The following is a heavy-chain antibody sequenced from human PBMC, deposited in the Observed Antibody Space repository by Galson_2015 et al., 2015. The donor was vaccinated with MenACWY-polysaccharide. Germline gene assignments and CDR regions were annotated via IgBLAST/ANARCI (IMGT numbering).Heavy chain of an antibody. CDR3: ARDYHGRGGETTISRKNDAFDI. Sequence: SLRLSCAASGFIFSRDWMTWVRQAPGKGLEWVANIKEDGSEKYYVDSVKGRFTISRDNAKNSLYLQMNNLRADDSAVYYCARDYHGRGGETTISRKNDAFDIWGQGTMVTLSS. V-gene: IGHV3-7*01. J-gene: IGHJ3*02. CDR1: GFIFSRDW. CDR2: IKEDGSEK. D-gene: IGHD1-1*01.